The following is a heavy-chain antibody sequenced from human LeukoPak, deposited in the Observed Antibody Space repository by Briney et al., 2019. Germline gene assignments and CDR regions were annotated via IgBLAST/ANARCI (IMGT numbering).Heavy chain of an antibody. CDR3: ASTGYYYGMDV. D-gene: IGHD2-8*02. CDR2: MNPNSGNT. J-gene: IGHJ6*02. CDR1: GYTFTGYY. V-gene: IGHV1-8*02. Sequence: ASVKVSCKASGYTFTGYYMHWVRQAPGQGLEWMGWMNPNSGNTGYAQKFQGRVTMTRNTSISTAYMELSSLRSEDTAVYYCASTGYYYGMDVWGQGTTVTVSS.